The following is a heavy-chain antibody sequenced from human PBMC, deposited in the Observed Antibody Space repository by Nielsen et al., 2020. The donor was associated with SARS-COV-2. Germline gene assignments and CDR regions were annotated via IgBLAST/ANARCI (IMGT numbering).Heavy chain of an antibody. CDR2: IDPSDSYT. CDR3: VRSLGRYSFGDNWFDP. Sequence: GESLKISCQGSGYSFTSYWISWVRQMPGKGLEWMGRIDPSDSYTNYSPSFQGHVTISADKSINTAYLQWSSLKASDTAMYYCVRSLGRYSFGDNWFDPWGQGTLVTVSS. V-gene: IGHV5-10-1*01. CDR1: GYSFTSYW. D-gene: IGHD1-26*01. J-gene: IGHJ5*02.